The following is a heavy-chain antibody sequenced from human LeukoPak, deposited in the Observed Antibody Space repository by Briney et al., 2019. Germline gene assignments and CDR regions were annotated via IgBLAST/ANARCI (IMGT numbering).Heavy chain of an antibody. J-gene: IGHJ4*02. D-gene: IGHD5-12*01. CDR1: GGTFSSYA. CDR2: IIPIFGTA. CDR3: ARSGGYSGYDPPFDY. V-gene: IGHV1-69*06. Sequence: ASVKVSCKASGGTFSSYAIGWVRQAPGQGLEWMGGIIPIFGTANYAQKFQGRVTITADKSTSTAYMELSSLRSEDTAVYYCARSGGYSGYDPPFDYWGQGTLVTVSS.